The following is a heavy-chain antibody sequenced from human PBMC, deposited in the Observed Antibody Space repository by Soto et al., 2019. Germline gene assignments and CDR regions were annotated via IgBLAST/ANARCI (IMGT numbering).Heavy chain of an antibody. J-gene: IGHJ5*02. V-gene: IGHV1-8*01. CDR3: ARGDVVNPLGLWFDP. CDR1: GYTFTSYD. D-gene: IGHD2-2*01. CDR2: MNPNSGNT. Sequence: AGPPVKVSCKASGYTFTSYDINWVRQATGQGLEWMGWMNPNSGNTGYAQKFQGRVTMTRNTSISTAYMELSSLRSEDTAVYYCARGDVVNPLGLWFDPWGQGTLVTVSS.